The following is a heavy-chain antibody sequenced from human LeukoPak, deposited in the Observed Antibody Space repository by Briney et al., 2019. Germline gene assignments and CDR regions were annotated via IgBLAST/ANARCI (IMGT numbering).Heavy chain of an antibody. V-gene: IGHV1-2*02. Sequence: ASVKVSCKASGYTFTDYYMHWVRQAPGQGLEWMGWVNSNSGATDYAQKFQGRVTMTRDTSISTAYMDLSRLRSDDTAVYYCARANRAVAGDYYYWYMDVWGKGTTVPVSS. CDR1: GYTFTDYY. J-gene: IGHJ6*03. D-gene: IGHD2-15*01. CDR3: ARANRAVAGDYYYWYMDV. CDR2: VNSNSGAT.